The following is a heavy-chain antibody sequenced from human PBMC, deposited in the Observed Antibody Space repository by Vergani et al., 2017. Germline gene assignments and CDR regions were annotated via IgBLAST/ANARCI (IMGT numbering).Heavy chain of an antibody. J-gene: IGHJ4*02. CDR1: GFTFSSYG. CDR3: ARLNWNYF. Sequence: EVQLLESGGGLVQPGGSLRLSCAASGFTFSSYGMHWVRQAPGKGLEWVSYISSSSSTIYYADSVKGRFTISRDNAKNSLYLQMNSLRAEDTAVYYCARLNWNYFWGQGTLVTVSS. D-gene: IGHD1-7*01. CDR2: ISSSSSTI. V-gene: IGHV3-48*04.